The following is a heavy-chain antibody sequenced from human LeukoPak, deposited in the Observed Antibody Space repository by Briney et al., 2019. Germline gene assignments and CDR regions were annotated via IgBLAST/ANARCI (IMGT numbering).Heavy chain of an antibody. Sequence: SETLSLTCAVYGGSFSGYYWSWIRQPPGKGLEWIGEINHSGSTNYNPSLKSRVTISVDKSKNQFSLKLSSVTAADTAVYYCARENIAAAATGAFDIWGQGTMVTVSS. CDR2: INHSGST. D-gene: IGHD6-13*01. CDR1: GGSFSGYY. J-gene: IGHJ3*02. CDR3: ARENIAAAATGAFDI. V-gene: IGHV4-34*01.